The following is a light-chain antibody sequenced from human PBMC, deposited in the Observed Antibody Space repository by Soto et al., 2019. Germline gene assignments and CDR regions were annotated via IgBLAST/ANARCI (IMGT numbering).Light chain of an antibody. CDR2: DTS. V-gene: IGKV1-5*01. CDR3: QQYNSYSWT. Sequence: DIQVTQAPSTLSASVGDRDTISCRASQSISSWLAWYQQKPGKAPNLLIYDTSSLESGVPSRLRGSGSGTEFTITISSLKTDDFETYYCQQYNSYSWTFGQGTKVDIK. J-gene: IGKJ1*01. CDR1: QSISSW.